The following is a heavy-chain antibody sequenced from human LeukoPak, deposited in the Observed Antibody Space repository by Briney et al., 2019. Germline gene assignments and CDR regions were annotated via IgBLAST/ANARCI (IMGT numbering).Heavy chain of an antibody. CDR3: ARGPRAAADDY. CDR2: INAVNGNT. CDR1: GYTFINYA. V-gene: IGHV1-3*01. D-gene: IGHD6-13*01. Sequence: ASVKVSCKASGYTFINYAINWGRQAPGQRPEWMGWINAVNGNTKYSQKFQGRVTITRDTSASTAHMELTSLTSADTAVYFCARGPRAAADDYWGQGTLVTVSS. J-gene: IGHJ4*02.